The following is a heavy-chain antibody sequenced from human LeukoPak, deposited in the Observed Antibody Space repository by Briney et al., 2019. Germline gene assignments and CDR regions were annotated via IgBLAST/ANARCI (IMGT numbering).Heavy chain of an antibody. D-gene: IGHD3-3*01. CDR2: IYTSGST. Sequence: PSETLSLTCTVSGGSISSGSYYWSWIRQPAGKGREGIGRIYTSGSTNYDPSLKSRVTISVDTSKNQFSLKLSSVTAADTAVYYCARVNRFLEWSNDYWGQGTLVTVSS. V-gene: IGHV4-61*02. CDR1: GGSISSGSYY. J-gene: IGHJ4*02. CDR3: ARVNRFLEWSNDY.